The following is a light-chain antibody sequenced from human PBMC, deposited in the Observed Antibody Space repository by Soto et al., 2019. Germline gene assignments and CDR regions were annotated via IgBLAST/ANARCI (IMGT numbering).Light chain of an antibody. CDR3: SSYTTSNTVV. Sequence: QSALTQPASVSGSLGQSSTISCTGTSSDVGTYDLVSWYQQHPGKAPQLMIFEVTNRPSGVSNRFSGSKSGNTASLTISGLQAEDEADYYCSSYTTSNTVVIGGGTKLTVL. J-gene: IGLJ2*01. V-gene: IGLV2-14*01. CDR2: EVT. CDR1: SSDVGTYDL.